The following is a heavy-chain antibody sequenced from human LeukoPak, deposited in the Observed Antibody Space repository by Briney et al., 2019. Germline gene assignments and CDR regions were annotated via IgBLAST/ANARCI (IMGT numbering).Heavy chain of an antibody. CDR3: TSYYYDSSGPMRFEY. J-gene: IGHJ4*02. CDR2: IRSKANSYAT. D-gene: IGHD3-22*01. CDR1: GFTFSVSA. V-gene: IGHV3-73*01. Sequence: GGSLKLSCAASGFTFSVSAMHRVRQASGKWLEWVARIRSKANSYATAYAASVKGRFAISREDSKNTAYLQMNSLKTEDTAVYCCTSYYYDSSGPMRFEYWGQGTLVTASS.